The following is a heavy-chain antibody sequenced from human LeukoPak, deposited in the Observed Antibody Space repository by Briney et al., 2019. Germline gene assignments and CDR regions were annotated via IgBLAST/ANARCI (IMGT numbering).Heavy chain of an antibody. D-gene: IGHD6-19*01. Sequence: SETLSLTCAVYGGSFSGYYWSWIRQPPGKGLEWIGEINHIGSTNYNPSLKSRVTISVDTSKNQFSLKLSSVTAADTAVYYCAKAYHSSGWYNYLEYWRQGTLVTVSS. J-gene: IGHJ4*02. CDR2: INHIGST. CDR1: GGSFSGYY. V-gene: IGHV4-34*01. CDR3: AKAYHSSGWYNYLEY.